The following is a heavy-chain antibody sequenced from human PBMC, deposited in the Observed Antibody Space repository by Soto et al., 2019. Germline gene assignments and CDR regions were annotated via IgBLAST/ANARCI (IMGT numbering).Heavy chain of an antibody. Sequence: EVQLVESGGDLVQPGGSARLSCAASGFSVSGWYMDWVRQAPGKGLEWVARLKDRSQNYATEYAASVKGRFTVSRHPSQNSIFLQMNSLKIEDTAVYYCARAGDARWLDSWGQGTLVTVS. CDR2: LKDRSQNYAT. V-gene: IGHV3-72*01. J-gene: IGHJ5*01. CDR3: ARAGDARWLDS. CDR1: GFSVSGWY. D-gene: IGHD1-26*01.